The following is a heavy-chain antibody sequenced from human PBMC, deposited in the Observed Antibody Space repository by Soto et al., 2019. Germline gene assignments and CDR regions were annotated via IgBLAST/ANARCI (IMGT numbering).Heavy chain of an antibody. CDR3: AKCSGIAVAAAFDI. V-gene: IGHV3-23*01. J-gene: IGHJ3*02. CDR1: GFTFSDYY. Sequence: GSLRLSCAASGFTFSDYYMSWIRQAPGKGLEWVSYISSSGGSTYYADSVKGRFTISRDNSKNTLYLQMNSLRAEDTAVYYCAKCSGIAVAAAFDIWGQGTMVTVSS. D-gene: IGHD6-19*01. CDR2: ISSSGGST.